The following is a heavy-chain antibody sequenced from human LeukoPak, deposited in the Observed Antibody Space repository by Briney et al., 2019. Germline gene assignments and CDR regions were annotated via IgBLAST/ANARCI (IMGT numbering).Heavy chain of an antibody. CDR1: GYTFTGYY. Sequence: ASVKVSCKVSGYTFTGYYMHWVRQAPGQGLEWLGWINPNSGGTNYAQKFQGRVTMTRDTSISTAYMELSRLRSDDTAVYYCAIYGCGGDCYYFDYWGQGTLVTVSS. CDR2: INPNSGGT. J-gene: IGHJ4*02. D-gene: IGHD2-21*02. CDR3: AIYGCGGDCYYFDY. V-gene: IGHV1-2*02.